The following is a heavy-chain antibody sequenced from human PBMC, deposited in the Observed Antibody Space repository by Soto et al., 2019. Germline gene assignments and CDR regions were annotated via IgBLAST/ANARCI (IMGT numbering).Heavy chain of an antibody. CDR1: GFTFSSYW. CDR2: IKQDGSEK. V-gene: IGHV3-7*03. Sequence: PGGSLRLSCAAPGFTFSSYWMSWVRQAPGKGLEWVANIKQDGSEKYYVDSVKGRFTISRDNAKNSLYLQMNSLRAEDTAVYYCARDGHDILTGYQTWGQGTLVTVSS. CDR3: ARDGHDILTGYQT. D-gene: IGHD3-9*01. J-gene: IGHJ5*02.